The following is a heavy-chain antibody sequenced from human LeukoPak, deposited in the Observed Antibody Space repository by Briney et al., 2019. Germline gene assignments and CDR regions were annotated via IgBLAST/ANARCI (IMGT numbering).Heavy chain of an antibody. CDR3: ARHRTIYYDNSGYWV. D-gene: IGHD3-22*01. V-gene: IGHV4-39*01. Sequence: KSSETLSLTCTVSGGSIRISSYYWGWIRQPPGKGLEWIGSIYYSGSTYYNPSLKGRVTISVDTSKNQFSLKLSSVTAADTAVYYCARHRTIYYDNSGYWVWGQGTLVTVSS. CDR2: IYYSGST. CDR1: GGSIRISSYY. J-gene: IGHJ4*02.